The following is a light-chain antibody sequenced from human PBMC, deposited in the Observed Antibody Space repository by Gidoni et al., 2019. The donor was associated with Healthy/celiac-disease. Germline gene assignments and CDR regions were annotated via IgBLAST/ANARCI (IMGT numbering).Light chain of an antibody. CDR2: DAS. V-gene: IGKV1-33*01. J-gene: IGKJ4*01. CDR1: QDISNY. Sequence: DIQMTPSPSSLSASVGDRVTITCQASQDISNYLNWYQQNPGTTPKLLIYDASNLETGVPSSFSGSGSGTDFTFTIRSLQPEDIEKYYCQQYDNPPLTFGGGTKVEIK. CDR3: QQYDNPPLT.